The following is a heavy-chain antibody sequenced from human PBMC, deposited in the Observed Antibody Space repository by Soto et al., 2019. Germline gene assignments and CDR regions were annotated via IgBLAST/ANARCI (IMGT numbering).Heavy chain of an antibody. CDR1: GYTFTSYA. D-gene: IGHD3-16*02. Sequence: QVQLVQSGAEVKKPGASVKVSCKASGYTFTSYAMHWVRQAPGQRLEWMGWINAGNGNTKYSQKFQGRVTITRDTSASTAYMELSSLRSEDTAVYYCARRSFGGVIVPYYFDYWGQGTLVTVSS. CDR2: INAGNGNT. CDR3: ARRSFGGVIVPYYFDY. J-gene: IGHJ4*02. V-gene: IGHV1-3*01.